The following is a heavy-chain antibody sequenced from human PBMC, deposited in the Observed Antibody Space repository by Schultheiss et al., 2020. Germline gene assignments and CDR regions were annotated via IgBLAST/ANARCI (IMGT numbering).Heavy chain of an antibody. J-gene: IGHJ6*02. CDR3: ARVRGSGWDADYYYYGMDV. Sequence: SETLSLTCAVSGGSISSGYYWGWIRQPPGKGLEWIGYIYYSGSTNYNPSLKSRVTISVDTSKNQLSLKLSSVTAADTAVYYCARVRGSGWDADYYYYGMDVWGQGTTVTVSS. D-gene: IGHD6-19*01. V-gene: IGHV4-61*01. CDR2: IYYSGST. CDR1: GGSISSGYY.